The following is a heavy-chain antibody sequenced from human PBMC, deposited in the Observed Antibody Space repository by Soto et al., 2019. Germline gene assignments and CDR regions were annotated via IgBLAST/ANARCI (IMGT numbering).Heavy chain of an antibody. CDR2: ISYDGSNK. D-gene: IGHD3-22*01. CDR3: VRSMIIVVRLIGLDY. CDR1: GFTFGSYA. J-gene: IGHJ4*02. Sequence: GGSLRLSYGASGFTFGSYAMHWVRQTPGKGLEWVAVISYDGSNKHYADSVKGRFSISRDNAKNMLYLQMDSLSSEDTAVYYCVRSMIIVVRLIGLDYWGQGTLVTVSS. V-gene: IGHV3-30-3*01.